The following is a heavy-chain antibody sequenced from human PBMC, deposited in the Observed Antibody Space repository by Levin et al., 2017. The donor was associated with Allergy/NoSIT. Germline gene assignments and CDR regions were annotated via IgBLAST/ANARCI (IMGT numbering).Heavy chain of an antibody. CDR3: AKMRGVGGYDILTGYYPSHFDY. V-gene: IGHV3-23*01. D-gene: IGHD3-9*01. J-gene: IGHJ4*02. CDR2: ISGSGGST. CDR1: GFTFSSYA. Sequence: QTGGSLRLSCAASGFTFSSYAMSWVRQAPGKGLEWVSAISGSGGSTYYADSVKGRFTISRDNSKNTLYLQMNSLRAEDTAVYYCAKMRGVGGYDILTGYYPSHFDYWGQGTLVTVSS.